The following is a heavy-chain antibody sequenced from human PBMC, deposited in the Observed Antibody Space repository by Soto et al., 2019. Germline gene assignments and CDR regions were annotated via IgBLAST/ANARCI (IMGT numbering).Heavy chain of an antibody. CDR1: GYTFTSYY. CDR3: ARDGEGRWLWIAAAGTRFHWFDP. V-gene: IGHV1-46*01. Sequence: ASVKVSCKASGYTFTSYYMHWVRQAPGQGLGWMGIINPSGGSTSYAQKFQGRVTMTRDTSTSTVYMELSSLRPEDTAVYYCARDGEGRWLWIAAAGTRFHWFDPWGQGTPVTVSS. D-gene: IGHD6-13*01. J-gene: IGHJ5*02. CDR2: INPSGGST.